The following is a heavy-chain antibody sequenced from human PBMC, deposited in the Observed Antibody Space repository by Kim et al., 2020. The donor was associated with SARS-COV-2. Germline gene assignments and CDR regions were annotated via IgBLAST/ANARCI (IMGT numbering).Heavy chain of an antibody. V-gene: IGHV4-31*03. D-gene: IGHD6-6*01. CDR1: GGSISSGGYY. Sequence: SETLSLTCTVSGGSISSGGYYWSWIRQHPGKGLEWIGYIYYSGSTYYNPSLKSRVTISVDTSKNQFSLKLSSVTAADTAVYYCARPSSSAARDNWYFDLWGRGTLVTVSS. CDR2: IYYSGST. J-gene: IGHJ2*01. CDR3: ARPSSSAARDNWYFDL.